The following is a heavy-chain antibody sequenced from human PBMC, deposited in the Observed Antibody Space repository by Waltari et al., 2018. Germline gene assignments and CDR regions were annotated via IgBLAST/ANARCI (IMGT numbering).Heavy chain of an antibody. CDR1: GGSISSGDYY. V-gene: IGHV4-30-4*08. J-gene: IGHJ4*02. D-gene: IGHD2-21*02. CDR2: IYYSGST. Sequence: QVQLQESGPGLVKPSQTLSLPCTVSGGSISSGDYYWSWIRQPPGKGLEWIGYIYYSGSTYYNPYLKSRVTISVDTSKNQFSLKLSSVTAADTAVYYCARDGGGDYDGTFDYWGQGTLVTVSS. CDR3: ARDGGGDYDGTFDY.